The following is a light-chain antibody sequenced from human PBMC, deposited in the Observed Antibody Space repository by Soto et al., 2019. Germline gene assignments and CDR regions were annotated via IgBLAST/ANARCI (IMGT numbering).Light chain of an antibody. CDR2: DAS. Sequence: DIQMTQSPSSLSASVGDRVTITCQASPDISNYLNWYQQKPVKTPKLLIYDASNLETGVPSRFSGSGSGTDFTFTISSLQPEDIATYDCQQYDNRPLTSGGGTKVEIK. J-gene: IGKJ4*01. CDR1: PDISNY. CDR3: QQYDNRPLT. V-gene: IGKV1-33*01.